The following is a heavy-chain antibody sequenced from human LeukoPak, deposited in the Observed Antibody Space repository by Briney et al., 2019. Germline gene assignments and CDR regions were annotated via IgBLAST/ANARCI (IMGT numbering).Heavy chain of an antibody. V-gene: IGHV3-21*01. CDR1: GFTFSTYS. J-gene: IGHJ4*02. D-gene: IGHD3-10*01. Sequence: GGSLRLSCAASGFTFSTYSMNWVRQAPGKGLEWVSSISSGSTDIYHADSVKGRFTTSRDNAKNSLFLQMNSLKAEDTAVYYCARGLWFGEFGYDYWGQGTLVSVSS. CDR3: ARGLWFGEFGYDY. CDR2: ISSGSTDI.